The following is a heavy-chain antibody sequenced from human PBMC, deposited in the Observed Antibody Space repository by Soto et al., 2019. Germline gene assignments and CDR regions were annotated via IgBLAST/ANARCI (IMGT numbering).Heavy chain of an antibody. CDR2: IIPIFGTA. CDR3: ARDALEWCSGGSCYPRHPWFDP. V-gene: IGHV1-69*01. D-gene: IGHD2-15*01. CDR1: GGTFSSYA. J-gene: IGHJ5*02. Sequence: QVQLVQSGAEVKKPGSSVKVSCKASGGTFSSYAISWVRQAPGQGLEWMGGIIPIFGTANYAQKFQGRVTITADESTSTAYMELSSLRSEDTAVYYCARDALEWCSGGSCYPRHPWFDPWGQGILVTVSS.